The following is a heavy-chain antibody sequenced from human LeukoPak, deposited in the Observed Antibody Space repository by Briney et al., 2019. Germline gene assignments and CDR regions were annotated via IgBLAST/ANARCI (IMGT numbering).Heavy chain of an antibody. CDR1: GGSIRSYY. V-gene: IGHV4-59*08. CDR2: IYYSGST. Sequence: SETLSLTCTVSGGSIRSYYWSWIRQPPGKGLEWIGYIYYSGSTNYNPSLKSRVTISVDTSKNQFSLKLSSVTAADTAVYYCARHRRFGELSLYGMDVWGQGTTVTVSS. CDR3: ARHRRFGELSLYGMDV. D-gene: IGHD3-10*01. J-gene: IGHJ6*02.